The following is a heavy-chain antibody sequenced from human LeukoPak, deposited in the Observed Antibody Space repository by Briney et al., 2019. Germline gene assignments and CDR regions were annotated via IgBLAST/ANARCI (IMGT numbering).Heavy chain of an antibody. CDR3: AKEAAAALYGMDV. CDR1: GFTFSSYA. V-gene: IGHV3-23*01. J-gene: IGHJ6*02. CDR2: ISGSGGST. D-gene: IGHD2-2*01. Sequence: GGSLRLSCAASGFTFSSYAMSWVRHAPGKGLEWVSAISGSGGSTYYAGSVKCRFTISRDNSKNTLYLQMNSLRAEDTAVYYCAKEAAAALYGMDVWGQGTTVTVSS.